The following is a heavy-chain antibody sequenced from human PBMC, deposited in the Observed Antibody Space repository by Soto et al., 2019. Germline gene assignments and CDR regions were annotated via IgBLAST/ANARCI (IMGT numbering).Heavy chain of an antibody. V-gene: IGHV4-61*08. CDR2: VYYSGYT. J-gene: IGHJ4*02. D-gene: IGHD3-22*01. CDR3: ARVGYGSTGYYRLGPFDS. CDR1: GGSVSSGGYY. Sequence: SETLSLTCNVSGGSVSSGGYYWSWIRQPPGKGLEWIGYVYYSGYTNYNPSLESRVTISIDTSKNQFSLKLSSVTAADTALYYCARVGYGSTGYYRLGPFDSWGQGTLVTVSS.